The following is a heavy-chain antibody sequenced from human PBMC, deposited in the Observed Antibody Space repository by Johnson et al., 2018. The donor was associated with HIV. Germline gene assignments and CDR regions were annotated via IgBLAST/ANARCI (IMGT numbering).Heavy chain of an antibody. CDR1: GFTVSSNY. CDR3: AKDAGTYHPFDAFDI. V-gene: IGHV3-66*01. J-gene: IGHJ3*02. Sequence: MLLVESGGGLVQPGGSLRLSCAASGFTVSSNYMSWVRQAPGKGLEWVSVIYSGGNTYYADSVKGRFNISRDNSKNTVYLQMNSLRVEDTAIYYCAKDAGTYHPFDAFDIWGQGTMVTVSS. CDR2: IYSGGNT. D-gene: IGHD3-10*01.